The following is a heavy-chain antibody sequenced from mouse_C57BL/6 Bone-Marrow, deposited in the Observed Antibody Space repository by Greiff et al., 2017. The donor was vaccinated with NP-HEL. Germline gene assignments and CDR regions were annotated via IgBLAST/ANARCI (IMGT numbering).Heavy chain of an antibody. D-gene: IGHD1-1*01. CDR1: GFTFSSYA. Sequence: EVQVVESGGGLVKPGGSLKLSCAASGFTFSSYAMSWVRQTPEKRLEWVATISDGGSYTYYPDNVKGRLTISRDNAKNNLYLQMSHLRSEDTAMYYCARYYGISAWFAYWGQGTLVTVSA. CDR3: ARYYGISAWFAY. V-gene: IGHV5-4*01. CDR2: ISDGGSYT. J-gene: IGHJ3*01.